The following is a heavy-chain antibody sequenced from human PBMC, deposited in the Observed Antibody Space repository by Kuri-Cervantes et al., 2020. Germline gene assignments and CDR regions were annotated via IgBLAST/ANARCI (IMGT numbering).Heavy chain of an antibody. D-gene: IGHD6-13*01. Sequence: SETLSLTCTVSGGSISSSSYYWGWIRQPPGKGLEWIGSIYYSGSTYYNPSLKSRVTISVDTSKNQFSLKLSSVTAADTAVYYCARGPYSSSWYSDYYGMDVWGQGTTVTVSS. J-gene: IGHJ6*02. CDR2: IYYSGST. CDR3: ARGPYSSSWYSDYYGMDV. V-gene: IGHV4-39*07. CDR1: GGSISSSSYY.